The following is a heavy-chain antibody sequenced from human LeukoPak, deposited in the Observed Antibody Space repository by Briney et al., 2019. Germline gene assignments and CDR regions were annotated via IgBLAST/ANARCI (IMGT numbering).Heavy chain of an antibody. CDR2: INPNSGGT. CDR3: ARNGAAMVKWTILYYYMDV. V-gene: IGHV1-2*02. CDR1: GYSFADYY. Sequence: ASVKVSCKASGYSFADYYMHWVRQAPGQGLEWMGWINPNSGGTNYAQKFQGRVTMTRDTSISTVYMELSSLRSDDTAVYYCARNGAAMVKWTILYYYMDVWGKGTTVTISS. J-gene: IGHJ6*03. D-gene: IGHD5-18*01.